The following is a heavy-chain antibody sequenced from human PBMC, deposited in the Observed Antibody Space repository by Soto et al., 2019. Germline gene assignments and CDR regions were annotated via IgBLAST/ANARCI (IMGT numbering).Heavy chain of an antibody. CDR1: GFTVSSNY. V-gene: IGHV3-66*01. D-gene: IGHD2-2*01. CDR2: IHSGGST. Sequence: EVQLVESGGGLVQPGGSLRLSCAASGFTVSSNYMSWVRQAPGKGLEWGSVIHSGGSTDYADSVKGRFTISRDTSKNTLYLQMNSLRVEDTALYYCARVGDIVLVPAGRWGWFDPWGQGTLVTVSS. J-gene: IGHJ5*02. CDR3: ARVGDIVLVPAGRWGWFDP.